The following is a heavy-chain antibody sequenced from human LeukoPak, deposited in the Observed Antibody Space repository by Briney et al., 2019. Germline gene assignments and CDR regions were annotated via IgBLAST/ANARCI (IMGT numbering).Heavy chain of an antibody. CDR3: ARVQGGGFRTADY. D-gene: IGHD1-14*01. CDR2: FSGSGGST. V-gene: IGHV3-23*01. J-gene: IGHJ4*02. Sequence: GGSLRLSCAASGFTFSSYAMSWVRQAPGKGLEWVSTFSGSGGSTHYADSVKGRFTISRDNSNNSLFLQMNSLRPEDTAIYYCARVQGGGFRTADYWGQGTLVTVSS. CDR1: GFTFSSYA.